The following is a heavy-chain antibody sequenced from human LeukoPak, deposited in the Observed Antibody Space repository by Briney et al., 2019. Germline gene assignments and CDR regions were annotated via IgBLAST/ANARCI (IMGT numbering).Heavy chain of an antibody. CDR3: AREVGGNIVFDY. CDR1: GYTFTGYY. D-gene: IGHD4-23*01. J-gene: IGHJ4*02. V-gene: IGHV1-2*02. Sequence: ASVKVSFKASGYTFTGYYIHWVRQAPGQGLEWMGWINPKSGGTKYAQKFQGRVTMTRDTSITTAYMEVSRLRSDDTAVYHCAREVGGNIVFDYWGQGTLVTVSS. CDR2: INPKSGGT.